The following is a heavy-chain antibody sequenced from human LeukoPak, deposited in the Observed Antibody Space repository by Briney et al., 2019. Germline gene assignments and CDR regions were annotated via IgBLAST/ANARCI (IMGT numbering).Heavy chain of an antibody. CDR3: ARGRSGTKSGGSDY. CDR2: IIPMFGTP. Sequence: AASVKVSCKASGGIVTTYSLTWVRQAPGQGLEWMGGIIPMFGTPNYAQKFQGRVTITTDDSTSTAYLEPSSLRSEDTAVYYCARGRSGTKSGGSDYWGQGTLVTVSS. V-gene: IGHV1-69*05. CDR1: GGIVTTYS. D-gene: IGHD3-10*02. J-gene: IGHJ4*02.